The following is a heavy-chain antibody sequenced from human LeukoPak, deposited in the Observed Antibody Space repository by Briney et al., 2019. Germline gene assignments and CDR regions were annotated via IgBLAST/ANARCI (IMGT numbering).Heavy chain of an antibody. CDR1: GGSISSSSYY. D-gene: IGHD2-21*01. CDR2: IYYSGST. J-gene: IGHJ2*01. CDR3: ARGAYCGGDCYPNWYFDL. V-gene: IGHV4-39*07. Sequence: PSETLSLTCTVSGGSISSSSYYWGWIRQPPGKGLEWIGSIYYSGSTYYNPSLKSRVTMSLDTSKNQFSLRLSSVTAADTAVYYCARGAYCGGDCYPNWYFDLWGRGTLVTVSS.